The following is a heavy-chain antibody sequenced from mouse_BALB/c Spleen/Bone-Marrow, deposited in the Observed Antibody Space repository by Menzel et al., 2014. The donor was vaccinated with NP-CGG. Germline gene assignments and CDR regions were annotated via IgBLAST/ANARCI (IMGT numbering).Heavy chain of an antibody. CDR2: IDPSDSET. J-gene: IGHJ2*01. D-gene: IGHD1-2*01. V-gene: IGHV1S127*01. CDR3: ARVGLRLPYYFDY. CDR1: GYPFTSYW. Sequence: QVQLQQPGPQVVRPGASVKISCKASGYPFTSYWMHWVKQRPGQGLEWIGMIDPSDSETRLNQKFKDKATLTVDKSSSTAYMQLSSPTSEDSAVYYCARVGLRLPYYFDYWGQGTTLTVSS.